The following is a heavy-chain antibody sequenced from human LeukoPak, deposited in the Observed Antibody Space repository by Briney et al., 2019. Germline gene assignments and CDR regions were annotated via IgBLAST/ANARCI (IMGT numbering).Heavy chain of an antibody. CDR1: GGSISSYY. J-gene: IGHJ4*02. V-gene: IGHV4-59*01. D-gene: IGHD3-22*01. CDR2: IYYSGST. CDR3: ARTYYDSSGYYYPYYFDY. Sequence: SETLSLTCSVSGGSISSYYWSWIRQPPGKGLEWIGYIYYSGSTNYNPSLKSRVTISVDTSKNQFSPKLSSVTAADTAVYYCARTYYDSSGYYYPYYFDYWGQGTLVTVSS.